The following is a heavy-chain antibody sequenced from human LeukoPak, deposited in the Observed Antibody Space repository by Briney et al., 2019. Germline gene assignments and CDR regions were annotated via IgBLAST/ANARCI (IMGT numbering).Heavy chain of an antibody. D-gene: IGHD6-13*01. CDR2: IYYSGST. CDR3: ARAYPYSSSWYVDY. J-gene: IGHJ4*02. V-gene: IGHV4-59*01. CDR1: GGSISSYY. Sequence: SETLSLTCTVSGGSISSYYWSWIRQPPGKGLEWIGYIYYSGSTNYNPSLKSRVTISIGTSKNQFSLKLSSVTAADTAAYYCARAYPYSSSWYVDYWGQGTLVTVSS.